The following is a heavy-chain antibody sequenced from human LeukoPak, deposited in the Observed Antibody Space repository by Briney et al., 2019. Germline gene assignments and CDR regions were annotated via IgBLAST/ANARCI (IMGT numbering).Heavy chain of an antibody. V-gene: IGHV4-59*12. CDR1: GGSISSYY. CDR3: ARGRERYSNAGFGY. J-gene: IGHJ4*02. Sequence: PSETLSLTCTVSGGSISSYYWSWIRQPPGKGLEWIGYIYYSGSTNYNPSLKSRVTISVDTSKNQLSLKVSSVTAADTAMYYCARGRERYSNAGFGYWGQGTLVTVSS. D-gene: IGHD4-11*01. CDR2: IYYSGST.